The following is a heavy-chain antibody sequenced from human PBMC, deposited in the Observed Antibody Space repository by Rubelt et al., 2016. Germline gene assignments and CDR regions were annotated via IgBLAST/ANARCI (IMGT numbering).Heavy chain of an antibody. Sequence: SGGSTYYADSVKGRFTISRDNSKNTLYLQMNSLRAEDTAVYYCARVRKPSAWTDAWYFENWGQGTLVTVSS. CDR2: SGGST. V-gene: IGHV3-53*01. D-gene: IGHD6-19*01. J-gene: IGHJ4*02. CDR3: ARVRKPSAWTDAWYFEN.